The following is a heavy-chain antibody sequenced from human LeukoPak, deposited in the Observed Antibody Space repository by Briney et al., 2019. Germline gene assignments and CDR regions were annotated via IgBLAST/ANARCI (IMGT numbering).Heavy chain of an antibody. D-gene: IGHD5/OR15-5a*01. V-gene: IGHV3-7*03. CDR1: GFTFSGYW. J-gene: IGHJ3*01. CDR3: AMKAVPRPRLHDAFDF. CDR2: IEEDGSEK. Sequence: GGSLRLSCAASGFTFSGYWMSWVRQAPGKGLEWVANIEEDGSEKYYVDSVKGRFTISRDNSKNMLYLQMNSLRADDTAVYYCAMKAVPRPRLHDAFDFWGQGTVVSVSS.